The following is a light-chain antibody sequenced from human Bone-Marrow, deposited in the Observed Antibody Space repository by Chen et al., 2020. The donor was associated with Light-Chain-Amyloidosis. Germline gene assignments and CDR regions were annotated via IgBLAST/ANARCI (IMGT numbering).Light chain of an antibody. Sequence: QSVLTQPPSVSAAPGQKVTISCSGSSSNIGNHYVSWYKQVPGTAPTLLIYDHDERPSGIPDRCSGSKSGTSATLGITGLQTWGEAEYDCGTCDVRLSTGVFGGWTRLTVL. V-gene: IGLV1-51*01. CDR2: DHD. J-gene: IGLJ2*01. CDR1: SSNIGNHY. CDR3: GTCDVRLSTGV.